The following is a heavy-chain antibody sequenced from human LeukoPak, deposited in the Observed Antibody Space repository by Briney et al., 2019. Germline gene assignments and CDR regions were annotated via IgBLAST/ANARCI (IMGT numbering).Heavy chain of an antibody. Sequence: SVKASCKASGGTFSSYAISWVRQAPGQGLEWMGGIIPIFGTANYAQKFQGRVTITTDESTSTAYMELSSLRSEDTAVYYCARGYCSSTSCYPRDAFDIWGQGTMVTVSS. CDR3: ARGYCSSTSCYPRDAFDI. CDR2: IIPIFGTA. CDR1: GGTFSSYA. D-gene: IGHD2-2*01. V-gene: IGHV1-69*05. J-gene: IGHJ3*02.